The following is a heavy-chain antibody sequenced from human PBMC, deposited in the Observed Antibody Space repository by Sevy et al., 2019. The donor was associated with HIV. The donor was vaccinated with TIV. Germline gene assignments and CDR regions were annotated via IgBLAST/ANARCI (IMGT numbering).Heavy chain of an antibody. Sequence: GGSLRLSCAASAFTFSRYWMGWVRQAPGKGLEWVANIKQDGSQKYYVDSVKGRFTISGEKAKNSLYLRMNSLRAEDTAVYYCARDSGNYYFNYWGQGALVTVSS. J-gene: IGHJ4*02. V-gene: IGHV3-7*01. D-gene: IGHD1-26*01. CDR3: ARDSGNYYFNY. CDR2: IKQDGSQK. CDR1: AFTFSRYW.